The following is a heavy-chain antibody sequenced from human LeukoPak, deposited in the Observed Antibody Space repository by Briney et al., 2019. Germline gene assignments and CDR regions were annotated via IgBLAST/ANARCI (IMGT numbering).Heavy chain of an antibody. V-gene: IGHV3-7*01. D-gene: IGHD3-10*01. CDR3: ARDRPYYYGSGSYYRDYYYMDV. CDR1: GFTFSSYW. J-gene: IGHJ6*03. CDR2: IKQDGSEK. Sequence: GGSLRLSCAASGFTFSSYWMSWVRQAPGKGLEWVANIKQDGSEKYYVDSVKGRFTISRDNAKNSLYLQMNSLRAEDTAVYYCARDRPYYYGSGSYYRDYYYMDVWGKGTTVTVSS.